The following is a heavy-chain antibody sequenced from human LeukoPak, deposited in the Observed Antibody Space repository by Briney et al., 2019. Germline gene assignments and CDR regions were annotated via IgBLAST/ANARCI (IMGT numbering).Heavy chain of an antibody. CDR1: GFTFSTYG. CDR2: LHADGIEK. J-gene: IGHJ4*02. V-gene: IGHV3-7*01. D-gene: IGHD5-12*01. Sequence: GGSLRLSCAASGFTFSTYGMYWVRQAPGKGLEWVARLHADGIEKFYVDSVKGRFTISRDNAKNSVFLQMNSLRVEDTAVYYCARGGYSFDYLGQGALVTVSS. CDR3: ARGGYSFDY.